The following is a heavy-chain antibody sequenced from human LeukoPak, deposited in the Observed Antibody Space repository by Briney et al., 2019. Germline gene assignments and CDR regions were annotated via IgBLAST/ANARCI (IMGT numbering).Heavy chain of an antibody. V-gene: IGHV3-74*01. CDR3: ARADRGVMLAFDY. D-gene: IGHD3-10*01. CDR2: INSDGSST. Sequence: GGSLRLSCAASGFTFSSYWMHWVRQAPGKGLVWVSRINSDGSSTSYADSVKGRFTISRDNAKNTLYLQMNSLRAEDTAVYYCARADRGVMLAFDYWGQGTLVTVSS. J-gene: IGHJ4*02. CDR1: GFTFSSYW.